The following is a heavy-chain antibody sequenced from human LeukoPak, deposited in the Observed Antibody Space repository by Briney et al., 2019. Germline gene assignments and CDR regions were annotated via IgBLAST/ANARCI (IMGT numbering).Heavy chain of an antibody. CDR2: INPDGIKR. J-gene: IGHJ4*02. Sequence: GGSLRLSCAVPGLTFSSSWMDWVRQAPGKGLEWVASINPDGIKRYSADSVKGRFTISRDNARNSLYLQMDSLRVEDTAFYYCARDLAFSRLDYWGQGTLVTVSS. D-gene: IGHD2/OR15-2a*01. V-gene: IGHV3-7*01. CDR3: ARDLAFSRLDY. CDR1: GLTFSSSW.